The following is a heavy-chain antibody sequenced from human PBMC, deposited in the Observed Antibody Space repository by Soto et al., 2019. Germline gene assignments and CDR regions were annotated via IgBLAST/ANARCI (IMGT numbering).Heavy chain of an antibody. J-gene: IGHJ6*03. D-gene: IGHD5-12*01. CDR3: ARGREYSGYDPREHYYMDV. V-gene: IGHV1-3*01. CDR2: INAGNGNT. Sequence: ASVKVSCKASGYTFTSYAMHWVRQAPGQRLEWMGWINAGNGNTKYSQKFQGRVTITRDTSASTAYMELSSLRSEDTAVYYCARGREYSGYDPREHYYMDVWGKGTTVTVSS. CDR1: GYTFTSYA.